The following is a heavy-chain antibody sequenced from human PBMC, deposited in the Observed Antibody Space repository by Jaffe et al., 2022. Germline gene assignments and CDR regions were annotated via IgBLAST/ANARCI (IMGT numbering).Heavy chain of an antibody. CDR1: GFTFSSYE. CDR3: ASRSEWELHLDAFDI. Sequence: EVQLVESGGGLVQPGGSLRLSCAASGFTFSSYEMNWVRQAPGKGLEWVSYISSSGSTIYYADSVKGRFTISRDNAKNSLYLQMNSLRAEDTAVYYCASRSEWELHLDAFDIWGQGTMVTVSS. V-gene: IGHV3-48*03. CDR2: ISSSGSTI. J-gene: IGHJ3*02. D-gene: IGHD1-26*01.